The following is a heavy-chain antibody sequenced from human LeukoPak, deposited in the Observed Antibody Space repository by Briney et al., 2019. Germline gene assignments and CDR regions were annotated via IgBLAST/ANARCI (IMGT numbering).Heavy chain of an antibody. D-gene: IGHD6-13*01. CDR1: GGSISSGSYY. Sequence: KSSETLSLTCTVSGGSISSGSYYWSWIRQPAGKGLEWIGRIYTSGSTNYNPSLKSRVTISVDTSKNQFSLKLSSVTAADTAVYYCAREGYSSSWATYYYYYMDVWGKGTTVTVSS. V-gene: IGHV4-61*02. J-gene: IGHJ6*03. CDR2: IYTSGST. CDR3: AREGYSSSWATYYYYYMDV.